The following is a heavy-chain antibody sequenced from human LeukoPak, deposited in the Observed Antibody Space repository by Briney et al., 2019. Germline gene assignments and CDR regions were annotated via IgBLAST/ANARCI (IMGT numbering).Heavy chain of an antibody. Sequence: SETLSLTCTVSGGSISGYYWSWIRQPPGKGLDWIGYIYYSGSTNYNPSLKSRVTISLDTSKNQFSLKLSSVTAADTAVYYCARTTMVRGVPDYWGQGTLVTVSS. D-gene: IGHD3-10*01. CDR1: GGSISGYY. CDR3: ARTTMVRGVPDY. J-gene: IGHJ4*02. V-gene: IGHV4-59*01. CDR2: IYYSGST.